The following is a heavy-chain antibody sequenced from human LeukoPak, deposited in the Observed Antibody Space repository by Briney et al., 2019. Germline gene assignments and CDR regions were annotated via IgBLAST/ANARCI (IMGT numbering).Heavy chain of an antibody. J-gene: IGHJ5*02. Sequence: WASVKVSCKASGYTFTSYGISWVRQAPGQGLEWMGWSSAYNGNINYAQKLQGRVTMTTDTSTRIGYMELRSLRSDDTAVYYCARTGYCSSTSCRNWFDPWGQGTLVTVSS. CDR2: SSAYNGNI. V-gene: IGHV1-18*01. CDR1: GYTFTSYG. CDR3: ARTGYCSSTSCRNWFDP. D-gene: IGHD2-2*01.